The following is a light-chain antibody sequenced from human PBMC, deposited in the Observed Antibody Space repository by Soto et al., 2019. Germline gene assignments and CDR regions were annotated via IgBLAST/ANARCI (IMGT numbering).Light chain of an antibody. Sequence: EIVLTQSPATLSLSQGERATLSCRASQSVSSTYLAWYQQKPGQAPRLLMSGTSNRATGTPDRFSGSGSGTDFTLTISRLEPEDFAVYYCQQYGSPPITFGQGTLLEIK. CDR3: QQYGSPPIT. J-gene: IGKJ5*01. CDR2: GTS. V-gene: IGKV3-20*01. CDR1: QSVSSTY.